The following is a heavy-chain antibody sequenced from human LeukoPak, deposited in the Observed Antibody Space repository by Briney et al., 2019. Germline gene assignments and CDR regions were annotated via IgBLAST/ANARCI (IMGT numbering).Heavy chain of an antibody. CDR1: GFTFSSYA. V-gene: IGHV3-64*01. CDR2: ISSNGGST. J-gene: IGHJ4*02. Sequence: PGGSLRLSCAASGFTFSSYAMHWVRQAPGKGLEYVSAISSNGGSTYYANSVKGRFTISRDNSKNTLYLQMGSLRAEDMAVYYCARSCSGIYTNQRHFAYWGQGTLVTVSS. CDR3: ARSCSGIYTNQRHFAY. D-gene: IGHD1-26*01.